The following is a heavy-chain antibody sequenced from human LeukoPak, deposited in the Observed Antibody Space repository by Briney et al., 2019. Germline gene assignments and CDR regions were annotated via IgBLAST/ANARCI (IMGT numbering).Heavy chain of an antibody. D-gene: IGHD1-1*01. CDR1: GFTVASYG. CDR2: ISGSSGST. Sequence: PRGSPGLSCAASGFTVASYGMSWVRQAPGKGLEWVSGISGSSGSTYYADSEKGRFTISRDNSKNTLFLQMNSLRGEDTAVYYCAKDLSWVRTFDYWGKGTRVPVSS. J-gene: IGHJ4*02. V-gene: IGHV3-23*01. CDR3: AKDLSWVRTFDY.